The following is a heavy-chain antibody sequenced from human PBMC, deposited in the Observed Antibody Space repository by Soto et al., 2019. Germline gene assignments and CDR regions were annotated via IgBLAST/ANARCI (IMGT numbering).Heavy chain of an antibody. CDR1: GGSVSSGSYY. D-gene: IGHD3-10*01. J-gene: IGHJ4*02. V-gene: IGHV4-61*01. Sequence: SETLSLTCTVSGGSVSSGSYYWSWIRQPPGKGLEWTGYIYYSGSTNYNPSLKSRVTISVDTSKNQFSLKLSSVTAADTAVYYCARGYYGSGAGRPPYFDYWGQGTLVTVSS. CDR3: ARGYYGSGAGRPPYFDY. CDR2: IYYSGST.